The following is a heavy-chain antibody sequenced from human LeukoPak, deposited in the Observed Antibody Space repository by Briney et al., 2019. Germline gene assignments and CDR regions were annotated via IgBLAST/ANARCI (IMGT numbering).Heavy chain of an antibody. CDR1: GFTFSSYW. CDR3: ASVIAVADPFDY. CDR2: INRDGSEK. V-gene: IGHV3-7*01. Sequence: GGSLRLSCAASGFTFSSYWMSWVRQAPGKGLEWVANINRDGSEKYYGDSVKGPFTISRDNDKNSLYLQMNSLRAEDTAVYYCASVIAVADPFDYWGQGTLVTVSS. J-gene: IGHJ4*02. D-gene: IGHD6-19*01.